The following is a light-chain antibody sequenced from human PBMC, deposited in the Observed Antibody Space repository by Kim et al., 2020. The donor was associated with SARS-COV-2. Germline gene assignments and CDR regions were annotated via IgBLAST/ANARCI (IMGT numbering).Light chain of an antibody. CDR2: EGS. CDR1: SGSIANNN. V-gene: IGLV6-57*03. J-gene: IGLJ2*01. CDR3: QSYDSTNHVV. Sequence: KTVTNSCNRSSGSIANNNVQMNQQRPGSAPITVIYEGSQRPSGVPDRFSGSTDSSSNSASLTISGLKTEDEADYCCQSYDSTNHVVFGGGTQLTVL.